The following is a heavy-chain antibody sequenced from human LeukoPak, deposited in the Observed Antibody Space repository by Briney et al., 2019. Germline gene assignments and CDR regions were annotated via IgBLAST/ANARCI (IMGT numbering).Heavy chain of an antibody. CDR2: IYYSGTI. CDR3: ARSNDFWTGYYEK. D-gene: IGHD3/OR15-3a*01. Sequence: SSETLSLTCTVSGGSISSGDYYWSWIRQPPGKGLEWIGSIYYSGTIYCNPSLKSRVTISVDTSKNQVSLKLSSVTAADRAVYYCARSNDFWTGYYEKWGQGTLVTVSS. CDR1: GGSISSGDYY. V-gene: IGHV4-39*07. J-gene: IGHJ4*02.